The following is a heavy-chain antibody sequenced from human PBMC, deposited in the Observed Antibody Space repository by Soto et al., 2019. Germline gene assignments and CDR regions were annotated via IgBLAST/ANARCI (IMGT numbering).Heavy chain of an antibody. D-gene: IGHD2-2*01. CDR1: GFTFDEYS. J-gene: IGHJ4*02. CDR3: AKDKRKYTSPSAVDFDS. V-gene: IGHV3-43*01. Sequence: EVQLVESGGAVVQPGGSLRLSCVVSGFTFDEYSMYWVRQPPGKGLEWVSLLTWDGGTTYYADSVKGRFTISRDSGKGSLFLQMDSLRTEDTALYYCAKDKRKYTSPSAVDFDSWGQGTLVTVSS. CDR2: LTWDGGTT.